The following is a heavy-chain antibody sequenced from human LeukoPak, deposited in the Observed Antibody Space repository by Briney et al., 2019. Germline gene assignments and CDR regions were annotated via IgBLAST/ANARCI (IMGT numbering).Heavy chain of an antibody. CDR3: ARVDRYHYYLDV. Sequence: SVKVSCKASGGTFSSYSITWVRPAPGQGLEWMGGIMPLFNTANYAQQFQGRVTITTDESTSTAYMELSSLRFEDTAMYYCARVDRYHYYLDVWGKGTTVTVSS. CDR1: GGTFSSYS. CDR2: IMPLFNTA. V-gene: IGHV1-69*05. J-gene: IGHJ6*03.